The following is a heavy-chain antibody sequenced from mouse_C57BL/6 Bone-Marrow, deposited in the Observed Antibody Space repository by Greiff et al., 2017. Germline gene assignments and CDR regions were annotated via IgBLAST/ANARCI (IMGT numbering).Heavy chain of an antibody. V-gene: IGHV1-69*01. CDR1: GYTFTSYW. Sequence: QVQLQQPGAELVMPGASVKLSCKASGYTFTSYWMHWVKQRPGQGLEWIGEIDPSDSYTNYNQKFKGKSTLTVDKSSNTAYMQLSSLTSEDSAVYYCAREGWFYFDYWGQGTTLTVSS. CDR2: IDPSDSYT. CDR3: AREGWFYFDY. D-gene: IGHD2-3*01. J-gene: IGHJ2*01.